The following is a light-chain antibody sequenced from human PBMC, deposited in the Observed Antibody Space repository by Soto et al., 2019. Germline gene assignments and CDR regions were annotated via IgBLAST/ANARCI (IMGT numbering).Light chain of an antibody. CDR2: SNN. CDR3: AAWDDSLNGYV. Sequence: QSALTQPPSASGTPGQRVTISCSGSSSNIESNTVNWYQQFPGTTPKLLIYSNNQRPSGVPDRFSGSKSGTSASLAIIGLQSGDEADYYCAAWDDSLNGYVFGTGTKVTVL. V-gene: IGLV1-44*01. CDR1: SSNIESNT. J-gene: IGLJ1*01.